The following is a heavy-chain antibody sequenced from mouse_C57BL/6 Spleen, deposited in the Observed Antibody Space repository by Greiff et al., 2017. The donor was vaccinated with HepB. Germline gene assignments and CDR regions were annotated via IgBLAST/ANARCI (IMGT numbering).Heavy chain of an antibody. J-gene: IGHJ3*01. D-gene: IGHD1-1*01. V-gene: IGHV14-1*01. CDR2: IDPEDGDT. Sequence: EVQLQQSGAELVRPGASVKLSCTASGFNIKDYYMHWVKQRPEQGLEWIGRIDPEDGDTEYAPKFQGKATMTADTSANTAYLQLSSLTSEDTAVYYCTTPYYYGSRGFAYWGQGNLVTVSA. CDR1: GFNIKDYY. CDR3: TTPYYYGSRGFAY.